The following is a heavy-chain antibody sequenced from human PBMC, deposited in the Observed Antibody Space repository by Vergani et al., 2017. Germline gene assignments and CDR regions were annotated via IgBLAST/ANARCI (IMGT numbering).Heavy chain of an antibody. J-gene: IGHJ4*02. CDR3: VRDPWESGGPYSGC. Sequence: QVQLQESGPGLLKPSETLSLTCTVSGDYISSGYYWGWIRQPPGKGREWIGSISNSGYTFYSPSLKSRVSMSVDTSKNQFSLRVNSVTAADTAVYYCVRDPWESGGPYSGCRGGGTLVSVS. D-gene: IGHD2-15*01. V-gene: IGHV4-38-2*02. CDR2: ISNSGYT. CDR1: GDYISSGYY.